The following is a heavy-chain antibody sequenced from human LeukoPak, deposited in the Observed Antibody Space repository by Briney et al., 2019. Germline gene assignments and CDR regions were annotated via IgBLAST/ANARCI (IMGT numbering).Heavy chain of an antibody. Sequence: SETLSLTCTVSGGSISSSSYYWGWIRQPPGKGLEWIGSIYYSGSTYYNPSLKSRVTISVDTSKNQFSLKLSSVTAADTAVYYCARQPYYDFWSGYPRFDYWAREPWSPSPQ. D-gene: IGHD3-3*01. CDR1: GGSISSSSYY. J-gene: IGHJ4*02. CDR2: IYYSGST. CDR3: ARQPYYDFWSGYPRFDY. V-gene: IGHV4-39*01.